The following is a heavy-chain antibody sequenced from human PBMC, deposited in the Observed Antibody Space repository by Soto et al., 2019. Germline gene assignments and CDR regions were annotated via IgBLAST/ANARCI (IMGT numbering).Heavy chain of an antibody. V-gene: IGHV4-59*08. CDR1: GGSISGYY. Sequence: QVQLQESGPGLVKPSETLSLTCNVSGGSISGYYWNWIRQSPGKGLEWIGHIHYSGSTDYNPSLKSRVIISLDTSKKQFSLKLDSVTAADTAVYYCVRHNGLVPYDWLDPWGQGTLVTVSS. CDR3: VRHNGLVPYDWLDP. CDR2: IHYSGST. D-gene: IGHD2-2*01. J-gene: IGHJ5*02.